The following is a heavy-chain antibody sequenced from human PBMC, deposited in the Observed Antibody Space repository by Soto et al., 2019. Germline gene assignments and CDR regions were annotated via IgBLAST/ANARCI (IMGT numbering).Heavy chain of an antibody. V-gene: IGHV1-69*12. CDR3: ARGNHRWLQLWYFDL. CDR2: IIPIFGTV. CDR1: GGTFSNYP. J-gene: IGHJ2*01. D-gene: IGHD5-12*01. Sequence: QVQLVQSGAEVKKPGSSVKVSCKASGGTFSNYPISWVRQAPGQGLEWMGGIIPIFGTVNYAQKFQGRVTITADESTSTAYRELSSLRSEDTAVYYCARGNHRWLQLWYFDLWGRGTLFTVSS.